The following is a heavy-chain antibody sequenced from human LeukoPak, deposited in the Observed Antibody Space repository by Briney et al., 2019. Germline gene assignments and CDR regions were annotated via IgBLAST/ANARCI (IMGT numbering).Heavy chain of an antibody. Sequence: GRSLRLSCAASGFTFSSYAMHWVRQAPGKGLEWVAVIAYDGSNTYYADSVKGRFTISRDNSKNTLYLQMDSLRGEDRAVYFRTRGDRGSRFLPNDFWGQGTLVTVSS. D-gene: IGHD3-10*01. J-gene: IGHJ4*02. CDR1: GFTFSSYA. CDR2: IAYDGSNT. V-gene: IGHV3-30*07. CDR3: TRGDRGSRFLPNDF.